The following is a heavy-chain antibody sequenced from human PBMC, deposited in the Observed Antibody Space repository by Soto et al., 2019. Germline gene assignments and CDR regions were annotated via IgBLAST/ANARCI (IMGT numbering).Heavy chain of an antibody. D-gene: IGHD6-13*01. CDR1: GFTFSSYW. CDR2: IKQDGSEK. Sequence: GGSLRLSCAASGFTFSSYWMSWVRQAPGKGLEWVANIKQDGSEKYYVDSVKGRFTISRDNAKNSLYLQMNSLRAEDTAVYYCARAGFYSSSWLDYWGQGTLVTVSS. J-gene: IGHJ4*02. V-gene: IGHV3-7*05. CDR3: ARAGFYSSSWLDY.